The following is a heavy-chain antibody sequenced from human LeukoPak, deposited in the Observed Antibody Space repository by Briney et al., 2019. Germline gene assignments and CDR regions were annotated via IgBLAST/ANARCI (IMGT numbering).Heavy chain of an antibody. CDR1: GGSFSGYY. V-gene: IGHV4-34*01. CDR2: IYHSGST. CDR3: ASNGGLGDSSGYYY. Sequence: PSETLSLTCAVYGGSFSGYYWSWIRQPPGKGLEWIGEIYHSGSTNYNPSLKSRVTISVDKSKNQFSLKLSSVTAADTAVNYCASNGGLGDSSGYYYWGQGTLVTVSS. J-gene: IGHJ4*02. D-gene: IGHD3-22*01.